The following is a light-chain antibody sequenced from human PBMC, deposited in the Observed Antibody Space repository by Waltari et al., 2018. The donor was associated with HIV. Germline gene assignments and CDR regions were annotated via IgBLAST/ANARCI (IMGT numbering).Light chain of an antibody. V-gene: IGKV3-11*01. J-gene: IGKJ1*01. Sequence: EIVLTQSPATLYLSPGERATLSCRASQSVSVYLAWYQQKPGQAPRLLIYDASNRATGIPVRFSGSGSGTDFTLTISSLEPEDFAVYYCYQRSDWPRTFGQGTKVEIK. CDR2: DAS. CDR3: YQRSDWPRT. CDR1: QSVSVY.